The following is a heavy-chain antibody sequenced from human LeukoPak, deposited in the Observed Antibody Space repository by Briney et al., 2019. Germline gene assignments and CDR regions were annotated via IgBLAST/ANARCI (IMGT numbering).Heavy chain of an antibody. V-gene: IGHV1-3*01. CDR3: ARGPRAAADDY. Sequence: ASVKVSCKASGYTFINFAINWGRQAPGQRPEWMGWINAYNGNTKYSQKFQDRVTITRDASASTAYMELTNLTSEDTAVYYCARGPRAAADDYWGQGSLVTVSS. CDR1: GYTFINFA. D-gene: IGHD6-13*01. J-gene: IGHJ4*02. CDR2: INAYNGNT.